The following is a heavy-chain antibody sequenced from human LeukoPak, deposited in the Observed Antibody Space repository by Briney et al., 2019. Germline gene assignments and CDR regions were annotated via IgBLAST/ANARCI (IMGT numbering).Heavy chain of an antibody. J-gene: IGHJ4*02. D-gene: IGHD2-2*01. Sequence: GGSLRLSCAASGFTFHLYAMHWVRLAPGKGLEWVSLITGDGRSTYYADSVKGRFTVSRDNSKNSLYLQMNSLRTEDTALYYCAKDISRNFVVVPAADYWGQGTLVTVSS. CDR1: GFTFHLYA. CDR2: ITGDGRST. CDR3: AKDISRNFVVVPAADY. V-gene: IGHV3-43*02.